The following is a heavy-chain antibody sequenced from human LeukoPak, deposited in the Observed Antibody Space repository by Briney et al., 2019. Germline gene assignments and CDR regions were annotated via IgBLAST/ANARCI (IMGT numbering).Heavy chain of an antibody. CDR1: GYTFTSYY. D-gene: IGHD3-22*01. CDR3: AREVSYYYDSSGYYGLDY. V-gene: IGHV1-46*01. J-gene: IGHJ4*02. Sequence: ASVKVSCKASGYTFTSYYMHWVPQAPGQGREWRGIINPSGGSTSYAQKFQGRVTMTRDTSTSTVYMELSSLRSEDTPVYYCAREVSYYYDSSGYYGLDYWGQGTLVTVSP. CDR2: INPSGGST.